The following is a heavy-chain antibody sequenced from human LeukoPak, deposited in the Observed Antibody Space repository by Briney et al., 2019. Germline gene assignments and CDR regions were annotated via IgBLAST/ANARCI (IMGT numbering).Heavy chain of an antibody. Sequence: RGCLRLSCAASEFTFSNACMSWVRQAPGKGLEWVGHIKGKAEGGTTDYAAPVQGRFTISRDDSKNTLYLQMNSLKTEDTAVYYCTTGTWIQLWLADYWGQGTLVTVSS. V-gene: IGHV3-15*01. J-gene: IGHJ4*02. CDR2: IKGKAEGGTT. CDR1: EFTFSNAC. D-gene: IGHD5-18*01. CDR3: TTGTWIQLWLADY.